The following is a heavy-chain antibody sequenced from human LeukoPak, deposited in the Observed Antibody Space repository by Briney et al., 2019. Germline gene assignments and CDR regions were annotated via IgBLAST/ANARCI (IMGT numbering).Heavy chain of an antibody. J-gene: IGHJ4*02. CDR3: ARDLYSSGWYADY. CDR1: GFTFSSYA. Sequence: GRSLRLSCAASGFTFSSYAMHWVRQAPGKGLEWVAVISYDGSNKYYADSVKGRFTISRDNSKNTLYLQMNSLRAEDTAVYYCARDLYSSGWYADYWGQGTPVTVSS. D-gene: IGHD6-19*01. CDR2: ISYDGSNK. V-gene: IGHV3-30*04.